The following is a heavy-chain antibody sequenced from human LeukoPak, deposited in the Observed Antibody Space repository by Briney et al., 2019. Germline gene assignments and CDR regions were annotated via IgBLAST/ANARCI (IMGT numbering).Heavy chain of an antibody. CDR2: INSDGSWT. Sequence: GGSLSLSCAASGSYCMHWGRQVPGKGLVWVSHINSDGSWTSYADSVKGRFTISKDNTKKTSYLQMNNLRAEDTTMYYCARQMYSGMYNDAFDIWGQGTKVTVSS. J-gene: IGHJ3*02. CDR1: GSYC. CDR3: ARQMYSGMYNDAFDI. V-gene: IGHV3-74*01. D-gene: IGHD1-26*01.